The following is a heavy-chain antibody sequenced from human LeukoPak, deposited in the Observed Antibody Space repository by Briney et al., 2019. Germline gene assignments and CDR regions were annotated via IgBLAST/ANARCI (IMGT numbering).Heavy chain of an antibody. J-gene: IGHJ4*02. CDR2: INTDGSST. Sequence: RGSLRLSCAAPGFTFSNYWMHWVRQVPGKGLVWVSRINTDGSSTSYADSVMGRFTISRDNAKNTLCLQMNSLRDEDTAVYYCVRALGSYSDYWGQGTLVTVSS. D-gene: IGHD1-26*01. CDR3: VRALGSYSDY. V-gene: IGHV3-74*01. CDR1: GFTFSNYW.